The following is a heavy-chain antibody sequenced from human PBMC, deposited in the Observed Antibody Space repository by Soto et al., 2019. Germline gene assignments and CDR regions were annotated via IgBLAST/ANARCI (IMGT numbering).Heavy chain of an antibody. CDR1: GTSLGGLP. J-gene: IGHJ4*02. CDR3: AAGVTTFDY. CDR2: LDYEEGER. Sequence: ASVKVSCKVSGTSLGGLPMHWVRQAPGKGLEWMGGLDYEEGERSFAHRFQGRLTVTEDTSTDTAYMELSSLMSEDTAVYYCAAGVTTFDYWGQGTLVTVS. D-gene: IGHD4-17*01. V-gene: IGHV1-24*01.